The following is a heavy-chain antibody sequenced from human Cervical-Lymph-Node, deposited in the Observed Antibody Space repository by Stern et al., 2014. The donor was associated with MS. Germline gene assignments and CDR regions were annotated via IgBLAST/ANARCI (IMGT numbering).Heavy chain of an antibody. CDR2: LYASGTT. V-gene: IGHV3-53*04. CDR3: AREGGDDDYYYGLDV. CDR1: GLTVSNNY. D-gene: IGHD2-21*02. Sequence: VQLVQSGGGVVQPGGSLRLSCAASGLTVSNNYMSWVRQAPGKGLEWVSLLYASGTTSYADSVKGRFIISRHNSKNTLYLQMNSLRPDDTAVYYCAREGGDDDYYYGLDVWGQGTTVTVSS. J-gene: IGHJ6*02.